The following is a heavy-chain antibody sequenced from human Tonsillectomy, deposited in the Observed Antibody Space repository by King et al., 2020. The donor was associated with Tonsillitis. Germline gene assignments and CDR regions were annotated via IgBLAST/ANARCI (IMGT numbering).Heavy chain of an antibody. CDR2: ISSGSDYI. Sequence: DVQLVESGGGLVKPGGSLRLSCAASGFTFRAYSMNWVRQAPGKGLEWVSSISSGSDYIYYADSVKRRFTISRDNARSSLYLQMNSLRAEDTGVYYCARPLPVDSDALDIWGPGTMVTVSS. CDR1: GFTFRAYS. D-gene: IGHD3/OR15-3a*01. J-gene: IGHJ3*02. V-gene: IGHV3-21*01. CDR3: ARPLPVDSDALDI.